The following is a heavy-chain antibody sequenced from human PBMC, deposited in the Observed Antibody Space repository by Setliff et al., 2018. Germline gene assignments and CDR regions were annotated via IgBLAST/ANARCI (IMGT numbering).Heavy chain of an antibody. J-gene: IGHJ3*02. V-gene: IGHV1-46*01. Sequence: ASVKVSCKASGYTFISYYVHWVRQAPGQGLEWMGMINPSGGSTFYAQNFQGGVTMTRDTSTSTVYMELSSLRSDDTAVYYCARASAKYEGGAFDIWGQGTMVTVSS. D-gene: IGHD1-26*01. CDR3: ARASAKYEGGAFDI. CDR2: INPSGGST. CDR1: GYTFISYY.